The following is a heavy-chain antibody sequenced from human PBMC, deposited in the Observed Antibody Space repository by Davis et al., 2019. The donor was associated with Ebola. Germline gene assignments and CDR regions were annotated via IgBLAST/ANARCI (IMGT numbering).Heavy chain of an antibody. CDR1: GFTFRDYY. CDR3: AGGDLWFGEVDV. Sequence: SLNTPCAAPGFTFRDYYMSWIRQAPGKGLGWVSYISSSSSYTNYADSVKGRSTISRDNAKNSLYLQMNSLRAEDTAVYYSAGGDLWFGEVDVWGQGTTVTVSS. J-gene: IGHJ6*02. V-gene: IGHV3-11*06. D-gene: IGHD3-10*01. CDR2: ISSSSSYT.